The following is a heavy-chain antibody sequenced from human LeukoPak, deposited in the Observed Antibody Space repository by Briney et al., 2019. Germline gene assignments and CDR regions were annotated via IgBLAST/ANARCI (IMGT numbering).Heavy chain of an antibody. V-gene: IGHV3-7*01. J-gene: IGHJ4*02. CDR1: GFTFSSYW. D-gene: IGHD3-22*01. CDR2: IKQDGSEK. CDR3: AREERNYYDSSGSDY. Sequence: GGSLRLSCAASGFTFSSYWMSWVRQAPGKGLEWVANIKQDGSEKYYVDSVKGRFTISRDNAKNSLYLQMNSLRAEDTAVYYCAREERNYYDSSGSDYWGQGTLVTVSS.